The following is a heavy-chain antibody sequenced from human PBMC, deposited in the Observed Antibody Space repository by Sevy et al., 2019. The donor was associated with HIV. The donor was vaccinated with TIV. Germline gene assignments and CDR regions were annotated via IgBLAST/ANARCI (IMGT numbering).Heavy chain of an antibody. Sequence: GGSLRLSCAAPGFNFSIYGMHWVRQAPGKGLEWVALIWYDGTKKYYRDSVKGRFTISSDNSKNTLFLQMNSLRPEVTALYYCVRGRDYGNFDFWGQGTLVTVSS. V-gene: IGHV3-33*01. CDR3: VRGRDYGNFDF. CDR1: GFNFSIYG. CDR2: IWYDGTKK. J-gene: IGHJ4*02. D-gene: IGHD4-17*01.